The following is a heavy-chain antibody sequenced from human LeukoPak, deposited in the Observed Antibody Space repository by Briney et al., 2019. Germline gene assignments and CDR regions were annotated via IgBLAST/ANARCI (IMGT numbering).Heavy chain of an antibody. CDR3: ARGYCSSTSCYRFWFDP. CDR1: GGTFSSYA. Sequence: SVKVSCKASGGTFSSYAIRWVRQAPGQGLAWMGRIIPILGIANYAQKFQGRVTITADKSTSTAYMELSSLRSEDTAVYYCARGYCSSTSCYRFWFDPWGQGTLVTVSS. J-gene: IGHJ5*02. D-gene: IGHD2-2*02. V-gene: IGHV1-69*04. CDR2: IIPILGIA.